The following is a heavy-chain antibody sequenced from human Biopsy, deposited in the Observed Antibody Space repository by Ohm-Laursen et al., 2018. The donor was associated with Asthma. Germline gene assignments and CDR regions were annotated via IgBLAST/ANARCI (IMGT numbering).Heavy chain of an antibody. Sequence: SLRLSCSASGFTFSNAWMSWVRQAPGKGLEWVGRIKSKTDGGTTDYAAPVKGRFTISRDDSKNTLYLQMNILKTEDTAVYYCTTDALLYSSADYWGQGTLVTVSS. V-gene: IGHV3-15*01. J-gene: IGHJ4*02. CDR3: TTDALLYSSADY. D-gene: IGHD2-8*01. CDR1: GFTFSNAW. CDR2: IKSKTDGGTT.